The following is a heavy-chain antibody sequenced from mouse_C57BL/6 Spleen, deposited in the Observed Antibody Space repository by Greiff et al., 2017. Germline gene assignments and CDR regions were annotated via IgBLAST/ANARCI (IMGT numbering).Heavy chain of an antibody. D-gene: IGHD2-13*01. CDR3: ARTRDLLFDD. CDR1: GYTFTTYW. V-gene: IGHV1-55*01. Sequence: QVQLQQPGAELVKPGASVKMSCKASGYTFTTYWITWMKQRPGQGLEWIGDFYPGSGSTNYNEKFKSKATLTVDTSSSTAYMQLSSLTSEDSAVYCCARTRDLLFDDWGPGTTLTVSS. CDR2: FYPGSGST. J-gene: IGHJ2*01.